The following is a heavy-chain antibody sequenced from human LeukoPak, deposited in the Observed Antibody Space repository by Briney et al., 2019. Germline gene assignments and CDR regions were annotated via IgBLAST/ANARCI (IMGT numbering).Heavy chain of an antibody. J-gene: IGHJ6*02. Sequence: SETLSLTCTVSGGSISSYYWSWIRQPPGKGLEWIGYIYYSGSTNYNPSLKSRVTISVDTSKNQFSRKLSSVTAADTAVYYCARLIDYYGMDVWGQGTTVTVSS. D-gene: IGHD3-16*01. V-gene: IGHV4-59*01. CDR1: GGSISSYY. CDR2: IYYSGST. CDR3: ARLIDYYGMDV.